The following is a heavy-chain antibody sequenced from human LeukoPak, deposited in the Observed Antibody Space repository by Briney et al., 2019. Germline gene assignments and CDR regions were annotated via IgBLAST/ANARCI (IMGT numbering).Heavy chain of an antibody. D-gene: IGHD2-2*01. Sequence: GASVKVSCKASGGTFSSYTISWVRQAPGQGLEWMGRIIPILGIANYAQKFQGRVTITADKSTSTAYMELSSLRSEDTAVYYGARDLAPCSSTSCYPYFDYWGQGTLVTVSS. J-gene: IGHJ4*02. CDR3: ARDLAPCSSTSCYPYFDY. CDR2: IIPILGIA. V-gene: IGHV1-69*04. CDR1: GGTFSSYT.